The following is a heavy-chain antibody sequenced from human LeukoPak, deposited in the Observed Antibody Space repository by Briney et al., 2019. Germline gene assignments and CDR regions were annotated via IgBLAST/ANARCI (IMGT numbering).Heavy chain of an antibody. CDR1: GGTFSSYA. V-gene: IGHV1-69*05. J-gene: IGHJ4*02. CDR3: ARGDFWSGYYMNSGSDY. D-gene: IGHD3-3*01. CDR2: IIPIFGTA. Sequence: SVKVSCKASGGTFSSYAISWVRQAPGQGLEWMGGIIPIFGTANYAQKFQGRVTITTDESTSTAYMELSSLRSEDTAVYYCARGDFWSGYYMNSGSDYWGQGTLVTVSS.